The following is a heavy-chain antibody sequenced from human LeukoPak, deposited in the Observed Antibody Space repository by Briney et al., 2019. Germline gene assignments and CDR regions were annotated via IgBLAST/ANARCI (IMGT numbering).Heavy chain of an antibody. CDR3: ARDGGYPGYFDY. CDR1: GXSLSDYY. V-gene: IGHV3-11*05. CDR2: ISATGSYT. D-gene: IGHD5-12*01. Sequence: GGSLRLSCAASGXSLSDYYVTWIRQAPGKGLEWISYISATGSYTNYADSVKGRFTISRDNAKNSLYLQLNSLRAEDTAVYYCARDGGYPGYFDYWAQGTLVTVSS. J-gene: IGHJ4*02.